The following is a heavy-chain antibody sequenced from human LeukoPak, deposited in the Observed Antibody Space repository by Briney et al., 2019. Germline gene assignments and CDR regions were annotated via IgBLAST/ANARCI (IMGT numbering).Heavy chain of an antibody. D-gene: IGHD5-18*01. Sequence: GGSLRLSCTASGFTFGDYGMSWVRQAPGKGLEWVSFIQSRTYGATTQYAASVKGRFTISRDDSKSIAYLQMNSLKTEDTAVYYCTTDLAAMVRAVDYWGQGTLVIVSS. CDR3: TTDLAAMVRAVDY. J-gene: IGHJ4*02. CDR2: IQSRTYGATT. CDR1: GFTFGDYG. V-gene: IGHV3-49*04.